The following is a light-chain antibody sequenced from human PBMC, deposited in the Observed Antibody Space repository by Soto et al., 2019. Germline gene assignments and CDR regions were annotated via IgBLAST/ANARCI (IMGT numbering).Light chain of an antibody. V-gene: IGLV2-14*01. CDR3: NAYTSSSTVI. CDR2: EVS. Sequence: QSVLTQPASVSGSPGQSITISCTGTSSDVGGYDYVSWYQQHPGKVPKLIIYEVSDRPSGVSNRFSGSKSGNTASLTISGLQAEDEADYYCNAYTSSSTVIFGGGTKLTVL. CDR1: SSDVGGYDY. J-gene: IGLJ2*01.